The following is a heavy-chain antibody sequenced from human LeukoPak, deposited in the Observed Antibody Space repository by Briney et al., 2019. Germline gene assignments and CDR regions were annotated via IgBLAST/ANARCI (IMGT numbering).Heavy chain of an antibody. CDR1: GGSFSGYY. Sequence: SETLSLTCAVYGGSFSGYYWSWIRQPPGKGLEWIGEINHSGSTNYNPSLKSRVTISVDTSKNQFSLKLSSVTAADTAVYYCVTMTTVTTGIVWGQGTLVTVSS. V-gene: IGHV4-34*01. CDR3: VTMTTVTTGIV. D-gene: IGHD4-17*01. J-gene: IGHJ4*02. CDR2: INHSGST.